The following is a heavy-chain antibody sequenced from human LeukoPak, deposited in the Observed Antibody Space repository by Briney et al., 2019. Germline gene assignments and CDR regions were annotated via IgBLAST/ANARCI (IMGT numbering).Heavy chain of an antibody. CDR3: ARGRAYLGYSSSWYGSGYNWFDP. V-gene: IGHV4-34*01. CDR1: GGSFSGYY. J-gene: IGHJ5*02. D-gene: IGHD6-13*01. CDR2: INHSGST. Sequence: PSETLSLTCAVYGGSFSGYYWSWIRQPPGKGLEWVGEINHSGSTNYNPSLTSRVTISVDTSKNQFSLKLSSVTAADTAVYYCARGRAYLGYSSSWYGSGYNWFDPWGQGTLVTVSS.